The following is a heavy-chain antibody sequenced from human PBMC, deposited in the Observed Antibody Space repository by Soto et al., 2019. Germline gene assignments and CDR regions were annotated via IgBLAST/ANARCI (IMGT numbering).Heavy chain of an antibody. CDR3: ARGSGTYSGRYHDAFDI. CDR2: IYYSGST. Sequence: SETLSLTCTVSGGSISSGDYYWSWIRQPPGKGLEWIGYIYYSGSTYYNPSLKSRVTISVDTSKNQFSLKLSSVTAADTAVYYCARGSGTYSGRYHDAFDIWGQGIMVTVSS. J-gene: IGHJ3*02. D-gene: IGHD1-26*01. V-gene: IGHV4-30-4*01. CDR1: GGSISSGDYY.